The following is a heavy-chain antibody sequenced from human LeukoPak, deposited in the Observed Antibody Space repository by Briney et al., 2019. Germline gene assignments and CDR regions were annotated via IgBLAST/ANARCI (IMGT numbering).Heavy chain of an antibody. Sequence: ASVKVSCKASGYTFTGYYMHWVRQAPGQGLEWMGWINPNRGGTNYAQKFQGWVTMTRDTSISTAYMELSRLRSDDTAVYYCARAGYCSSTSCYDYWGQGTLVTVSS. CDR2: INPNRGGT. D-gene: IGHD2-2*03. J-gene: IGHJ4*02. CDR3: ARAGYCSSTSCYDY. CDR1: GYTFTGYY. V-gene: IGHV1-2*04.